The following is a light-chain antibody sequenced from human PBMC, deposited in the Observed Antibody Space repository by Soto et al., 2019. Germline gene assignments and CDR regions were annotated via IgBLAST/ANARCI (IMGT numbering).Light chain of an antibody. CDR2: KAS. CDR3: QQYKSLYS. Sequence: DIQMTRSPSTLSASVGDRVTITCRASQSLSTWLAWYQQKPGKAPKLLIYKASSLESGVPSRFSGSGSGTEFTLTISSLHPDDFATYYCQQYKSLYSFGQGTKLEIK. V-gene: IGKV1-5*03. CDR1: QSLSTW. J-gene: IGKJ2*03.